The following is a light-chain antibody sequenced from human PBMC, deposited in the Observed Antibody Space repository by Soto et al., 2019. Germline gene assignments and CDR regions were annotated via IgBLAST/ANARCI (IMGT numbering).Light chain of an antibody. J-gene: IGLJ1*01. CDR3: ASYTSSGTRV. Sequence: QSALTQPASVSGSPGQSIIISCTGTSSDVGGYNYVSWYQQHPGKAPKFMIYEVTNRPSGVSNRFSGSKSGNTASLTISGLQAEDEADYYCASYTSSGTRVFGTGTKVTVL. V-gene: IGLV2-14*01. CDR1: SSDVGGYNY. CDR2: EVT.